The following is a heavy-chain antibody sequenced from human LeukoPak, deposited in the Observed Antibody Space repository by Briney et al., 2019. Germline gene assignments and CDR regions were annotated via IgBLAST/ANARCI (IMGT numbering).Heavy chain of an antibody. CDR1: GFTVSSNY. Sequence: GESLRLSCAASGFTVSSNYMSWVRQAPGKGLEWVSVIYSGGSTYYADSVKGRVTISRDNSKNTLYLQMNSLRAEDTAVYYCARAKYYYDSSGYYYYYFDYWGQGTLVTVSS. CDR3: ARAKYYYDSSGYYYYYFDY. V-gene: IGHV3-53*01. CDR2: IYSGGST. D-gene: IGHD3-22*01. J-gene: IGHJ4*02.